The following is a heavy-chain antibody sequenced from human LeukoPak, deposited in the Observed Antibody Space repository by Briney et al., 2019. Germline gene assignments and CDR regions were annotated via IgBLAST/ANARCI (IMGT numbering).Heavy chain of an antibody. CDR3: ARDSTGWQADSFDV. D-gene: IGHD2-8*02. CDR2: IKQDGSEE. V-gene: IGHV3-7*01. Sequence: GGSLRLSCAASGFSFSSYRMSWVRQAPGKGLEWVADIKQDGSEEYYVDSVRGRFTISRDNGKNSLYLQMNSLRVEGTAVYYCARDSTGWQADSFDVWGQGTMVTVSS. J-gene: IGHJ3*01. CDR1: GFSFSSYR.